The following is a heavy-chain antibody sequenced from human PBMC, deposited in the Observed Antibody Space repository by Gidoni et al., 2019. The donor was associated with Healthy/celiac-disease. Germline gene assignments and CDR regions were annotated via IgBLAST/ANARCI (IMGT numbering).Heavy chain of an antibody. CDR1: GFTFSSYS. D-gene: IGHD2-2*01. V-gene: IGHV3-48*01. Sequence: EVQLVESGGRLVQPGGPLGLSCAASGFTFSSYSMNWYRQAEVKGLEWVSYISSSTSTIDYADSVKGRFTISRDNAKNSLYLQMNSLRAEDTAVYYCARDPQYCSSTSCREGPYYYYYGMDVWGQGTTVTVSS. CDR3: ARDPQYCSSTSCREGPYYYYYGMDV. J-gene: IGHJ6*02. CDR2: ISSSTSTI.